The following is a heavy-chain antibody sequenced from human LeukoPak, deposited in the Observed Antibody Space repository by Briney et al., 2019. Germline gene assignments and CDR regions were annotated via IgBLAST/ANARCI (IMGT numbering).Heavy chain of an antibody. Sequence: SETLSLTCAVYGGSFSGYYWSWIRQPPGKGLEWIGEINHSGSTNYNPSLKSRVTISVDTSKNQFSLKQSSVTAADTAVYYCARGGVGIDYWGQGTLVTVSS. CDR3: ARGGVGIDY. CDR2: INHSGST. CDR1: GGSFSGYY. J-gene: IGHJ4*02. V-gene: IGHV4-34*01. D-gene: IGHD7-27*01.